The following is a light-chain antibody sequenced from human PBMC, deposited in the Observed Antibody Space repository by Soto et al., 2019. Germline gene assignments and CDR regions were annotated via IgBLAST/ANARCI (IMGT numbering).Light chain of an antibody. V-gene: IGKV3-20*01. CDR3: QQYGSSCT. CDR2: GAS. CDR1: QSVSSSY. J-gene: IGKJ3*01. Sequence: EIVLTQSPGTLSLSPGERATLSCRASQSVSSSYLAWYQQKPGQAPRLLIYGASSRATGIPDRFSGSGSGTDFTLTISRLEPEDFAVYYCQQYGSSCTFGPGTKLDIK.